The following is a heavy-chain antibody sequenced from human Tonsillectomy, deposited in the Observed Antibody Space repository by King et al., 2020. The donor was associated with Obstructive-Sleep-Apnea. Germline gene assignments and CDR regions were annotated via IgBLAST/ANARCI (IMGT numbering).Heavy chain of an antibody. J-gene: IGHJ6*02. Sequence: VQLQESGPGLVKPSETLSLICTVSGGSVSSGSYYWSWIRQTPREGLEWIGYIYYTGDTNYNPSLKSRVTISVDTSKNQFSLILSSVTAADTAVYYCTIASVGYSGMDVWGQGTTVTVSS. V-gene: IGHV4-61*01. CDR3: TIASVGYSGMDV. CDR2: IYYTGDT. CDR1: GGSVSSGSYY. D-gene: IGHD1-26*01.